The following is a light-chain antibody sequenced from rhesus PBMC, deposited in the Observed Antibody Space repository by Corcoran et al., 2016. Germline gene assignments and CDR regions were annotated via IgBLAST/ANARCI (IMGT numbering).Light chain of an antibody. CDR3: LQYHSDPLT. V-gene: IGKV1-43*02. Sequence: DIQMTQSPSSLSASVGDRVIITCRASRGIIIYLNWYQQKPGKAPKRLMFGASNLEDGVPLRFSGSGSGTDFTLTISSLQPEDFATYYCLQYHSDPLTFGGGTKVEIK. J-gene: IGKJ4*01. CDR2: GAS. CDR1: RGIIIY.